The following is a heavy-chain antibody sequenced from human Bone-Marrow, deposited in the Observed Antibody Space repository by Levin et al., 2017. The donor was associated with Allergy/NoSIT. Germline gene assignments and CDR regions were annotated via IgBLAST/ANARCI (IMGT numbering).Heavy chain of an antibody. CDR3: ARTTYGDPDY. CDR1: GFTFSSYA. Sequence: GGSLRLSCLCSGFTFSSYAMSWVRQGPGKGLEWVSHMTSNGLGTYYADSVKGRFTISRDISKDTLYLQMNSLRAEDMAIYYCARTTYGDPDYWGQGALVTVSS. J-gene: IGHJ4*02. CDR2: MTSNGLGT. V-gene: IGHV3-23*01. D-gene: IGHD4-17*01.